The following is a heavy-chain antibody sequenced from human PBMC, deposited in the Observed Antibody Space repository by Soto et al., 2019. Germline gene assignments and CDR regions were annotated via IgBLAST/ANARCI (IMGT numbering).Heavy chain of an antibody. D-gene: IGHD3-10*01. CDR2: INPNSGGT. CDR1: GYTFTGYY. CDR3: ARGTGEFGELLSPYYYYGMDV. V-gene: IGHV1-2*02. J-gene: IGHJ6*02. Sequence: ASVKVSCKASGYTFTGYYMHWVRQAPGQGLEWMGWINPNSGGTNYAQKFQGRVTMTRDTSISTAYMELSRLRSDDTAVYYCARGTGEFGELLSPYYYYGMDVWGQGTTVTVSS.